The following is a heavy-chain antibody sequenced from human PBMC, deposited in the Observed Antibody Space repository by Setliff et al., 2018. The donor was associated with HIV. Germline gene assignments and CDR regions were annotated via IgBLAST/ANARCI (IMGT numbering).Heavy chain of an antibody. CDR3: ARDRSARLSLDYYFDF. CDR2: ITSTGSTI. J-gene: IGHJ4*02. D-gene: IGHD6-6*01. CDR1: GFTFSDCS. Sequence: GGSLRLSCAASGFTFSDCSMNWVRQAPGKGLEWISYITSTGSTIFYADSVKGRFTISRDNDKNSVHLQMTSLRAEDTAVYYCARDRSARLSLDYYFDFWGQGTLVTVSS. V-gene: IGHV3-48*01.